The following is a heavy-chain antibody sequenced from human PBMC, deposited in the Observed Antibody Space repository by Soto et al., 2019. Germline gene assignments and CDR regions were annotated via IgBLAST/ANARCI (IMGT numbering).Heavy chain of an antibody. V-gene: IGHV4-39*01. D-gene: IGHD3-10*01. CDR2: IYYSGST. CDR1: GGSISSSSYY. J-gene: IGHJ4*02. Sequence: PSETLSLTCTVSGGSISSSSYYWGWIRQPPGKGLEWIGSIYYSGSTYYNPSLKSRVTISVDTSKNQFSLKLSSVTAADTAVYYCARQRRRLWFGELLLKWGYFDYWGQGTLVTVSS. CDR3: ARQRRRLWFGELLLKWGYFDY.